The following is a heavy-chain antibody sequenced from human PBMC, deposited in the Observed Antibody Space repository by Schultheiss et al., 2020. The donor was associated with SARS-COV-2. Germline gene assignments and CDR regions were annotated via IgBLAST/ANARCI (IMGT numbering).Heavy chain of an antibody. CDR3: ASVVDYYDSSGYYVRDY. CDR1: GFTFSSYS. V-gene: IGHV3-23*01. D-gene: IGHD3-22*01. J-gene: IGHJ4*02. Sequence: GGSLRLSCAASGFTFSSYSMNWVRQAPGKGLEWVSAISGSGGSTYYADSVKGRFTISRDNSKNTLYLQMNSLRAEDTAVYYCASVVDYYDSSGYYVRDYWGQGTLVTVSS. CDR2: ISGSGGST.